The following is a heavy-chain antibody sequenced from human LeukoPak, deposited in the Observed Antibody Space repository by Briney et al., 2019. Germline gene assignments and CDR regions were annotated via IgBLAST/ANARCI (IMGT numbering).Heavy chain of an antibody. D-gene: IGHD2-21*02. J-gene: IGHJ4*02. CDR1: GYILSSYN. CDR3: ARTYCAEDCSIRYFDY. V-gene: IGHV1-46*01. CDR2: INPSGGDT. Sequence: ASVKVSCKASGYILSSYNMHWVRQAPGQGLEWLGIINPSGGDTKYAQKFQGRVTLTRDKSTSTVYMELSSLTSDDTAVYYCARTYCAEDCSIRYFDYWGQGTLVTVS.